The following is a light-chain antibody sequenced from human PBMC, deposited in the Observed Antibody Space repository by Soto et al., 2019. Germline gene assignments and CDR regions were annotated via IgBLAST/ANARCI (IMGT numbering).Light chain of an antibody. CDR1: QSVSSY. CDR2: DAS. Sequence: EIVLTQSPATLSLSPGERATLSCRASQSVSSYLAWYQQKPGQAPRLLIYDASNRATGIPARFSGSGSGTDFTLTSSSLEPEDFAVYYCQQRSNCPPFGGGTKVEIK. J-gene: IGKJ4*01. V-gene: IGKV3-11*01. CDR3: QQRSNCPP.